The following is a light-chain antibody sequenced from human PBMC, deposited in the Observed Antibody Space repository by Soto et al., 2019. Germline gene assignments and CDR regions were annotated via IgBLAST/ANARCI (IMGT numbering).Light chain of an antibody. J-gene: IGKJ5*01. V-gene: IGKV3-15*01. CDR2: GAS. Sequence: EVVMTQSPATLSVSPGERATLSCRASESVSSNLAWYQQRPGQAPRLVIYGASTRATGIPARFSGGGSGTEFTLTISSLQSEGFAVYYCQQYNSWPPITFGQGTRLEIK. CDR3: QQYNSWPPIT. CDR1: ESVSSN.